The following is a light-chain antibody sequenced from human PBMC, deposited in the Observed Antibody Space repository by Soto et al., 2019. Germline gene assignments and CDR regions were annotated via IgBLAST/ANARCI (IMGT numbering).Light chain of an antibody. V-gene: IGKV1-6*01. Sequence: GDRVTITCRPSRGIGNALAWYQQKPGTVPKPLIHSASTLQSGVPSRFSGSGSGTDFTLTINSLQPEDFATYYCLQDYNYPWAFGQGTKVDIK. CDR1: RGIGNA. CDR2: SAS. J-gene: IGKJ1*01. CDR3: LQDYNYPWA.